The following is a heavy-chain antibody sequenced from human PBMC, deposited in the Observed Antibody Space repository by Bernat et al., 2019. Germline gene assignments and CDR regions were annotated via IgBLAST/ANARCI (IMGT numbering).Heavy chain of an antibody. CDR3: AREGWSAMAAAGTGADY. J-gene: IGHJ4*02. D-gene: IGHD6-25*01. CDR1: GFTFSNYG. V-gene: IGHV3-33*01. CDR2: LWYDSSTS. Sequence: QVQLVESGGGVVQPGTSLRLSCVASGFTFSNYGMHWVRQAPGKGLEWVAVLWYDSSTSYYADSVGGRFTISKENSKNTLFLQMNSLRTEDTGVEYCAREGWSAMAAAGTGADYWGQGTLVSVSS.